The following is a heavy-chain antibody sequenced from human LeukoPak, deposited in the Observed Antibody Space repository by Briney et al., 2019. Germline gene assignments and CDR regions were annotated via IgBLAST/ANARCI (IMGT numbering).Heavy chain of an antibody. V-gene: IGHV4-34*01. CDR3: ARHYGP. CDR1: GGSSSGYY. D-gene: IGHD3-16*01. Sequence: SETLSLTCAVYGGSSSGYYWSWIRQPPGKGLEWIGEINHSGSTNYNPSLKSRVTISVDTSKNQFSLKLNSVTAADTAVYYCARHYGPWGQGTLVTVSS. CDR2: INHSGST. J-gene: IGHJ5*02.